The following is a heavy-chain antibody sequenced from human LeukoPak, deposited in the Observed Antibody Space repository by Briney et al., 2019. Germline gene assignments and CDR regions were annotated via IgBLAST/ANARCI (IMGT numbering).Heavy chain of an antibody. V-gene: IGHV4-4*07. CDR1: GGSISSYY. CDR2: IYTSGSA. Sequence: SETLSLTCTVSGGSISSYYWSWIRQPAGKGLEWIGRIYTSGSANYNPSLKSRVTISVDTSKNQFSLKLSSVTAADTAVYYCARTDSSGYYYCYWGQGTLVTVSS. CDR3: ARTDSSGYYYCY. J-gene: IGHJ4*02. D-gene: IGHD3-22*01.